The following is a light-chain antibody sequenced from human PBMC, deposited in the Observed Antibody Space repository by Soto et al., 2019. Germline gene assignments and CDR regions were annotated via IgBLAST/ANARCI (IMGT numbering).Light chain of an antibody. CDR2: GAS. J-gene: IGKJ1*01. CDR3: QKHDTSPPT. Sequence: EVMLTQSPGTLSLSPGEKATLSCRASQGVSSNYLAWYQQKSGQAPRLLNYGASNRATGIPDRFSGSGSGTDLTLTLRRLEPEDFAVYYRQKHDTSPPTFGHGTKVELK. CDR1: QGVSSNY. V-gene: IGKV3-20*01.